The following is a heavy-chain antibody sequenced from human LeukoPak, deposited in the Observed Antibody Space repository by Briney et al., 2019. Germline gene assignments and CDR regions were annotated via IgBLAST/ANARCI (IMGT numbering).Heavy chain of an antibody. D-gene: IGHD6-19*01. CDR2: ISSSSSYI. V-gene: IGHV3-21*01. J-gene: IGHJ3*02. CDR1: GFTFSSYS. Sequence: GGSLRLSCAASGFTFSSYSMNLVRQAPGKGLEWVSSISSSSSYIYYADSVKGRFTISRDNAKNSLYLQMNSLRAEDTAVYYCARDGQWYVGASDIWGQGTMVTVSS. CDR3: ARDGQWYVGASDI.